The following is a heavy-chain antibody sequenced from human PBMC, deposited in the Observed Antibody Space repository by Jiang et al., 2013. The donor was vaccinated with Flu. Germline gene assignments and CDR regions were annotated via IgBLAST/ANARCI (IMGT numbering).Heavy chain of an antibody. D-gene: IGHD6-25*01. CDR1: GYTFTSYA. CDR3: ARSLLGARRSSRYPMGY. CDR2: INTNTGNP. J-gene: IGHJ4*02. V-gene: IGHV7-4-1*01. Sequence: QSGSELKKPGASVKVSCKASGYTFTSYAMNWVRQAPGQGLEWMGWINTNTGNPTYAQGFTGRFVFSLDTSVSTAYLQICSLKAEDTAVYYCARSLLGARRSSRYPMGYWGQGTLVTVSS.